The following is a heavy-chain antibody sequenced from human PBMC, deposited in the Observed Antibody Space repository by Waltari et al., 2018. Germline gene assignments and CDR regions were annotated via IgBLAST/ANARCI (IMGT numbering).Heavy chain of an antibody. CDR3: ATFGELVSFFDY. CDR1: GYTFTSYY. J-gene: IGHJ4*02. D-gene: IGHD3-16*01. CDR2: FDPEDGET. Sequence: QVQLVQSGAEVKKPGASVKVSCKASGYTFTSYYMHWVRQAPGQGLEWMGGFDPEDGETIYAQKFQGRVTMTEDTSTDTAYMELSSLRSEDTAVYYCATFGELVSFFDYWGQGTLVTVSS. V-gene: IGHV1-24*01.